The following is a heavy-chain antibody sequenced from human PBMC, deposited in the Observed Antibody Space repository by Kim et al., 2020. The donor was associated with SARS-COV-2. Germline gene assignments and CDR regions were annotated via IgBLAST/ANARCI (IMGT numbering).Heavy chain of an antibody. V-gene: IGHV1-8*01. CDR3: ARISNLYSGSRDTRFEA. D-gene: IGHD4-4*01. Sequence: ASVKVSCKASGYTFTSYDINWVRQATGQGLEWMGWMNPNSGNTGYAQKFQGRVTMTRNTSITTAYMELSSLRSEDTAVYYCARISNLYSGSRDTRFEARGRGQLVTVTS. J-gene: IGHJ5*02. CDR1: GYTFTSYD. CDR2: MNPNSGNT.